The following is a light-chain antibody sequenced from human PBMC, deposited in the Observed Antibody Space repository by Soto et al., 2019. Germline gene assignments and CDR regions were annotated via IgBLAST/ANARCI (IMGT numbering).Light chain of an antibody. CDR1: QRVSSN. V-gene: IGKV3-15*01. J-gene: IGKJ4*01. Sequence: EIVMTQSPATLSVSPGERATLSCRASQRVSSNLAWYQQKPGQAPRLLMYGISTRATGIPARFSGSGSGTEFTLTISSLQSEDFAIYYCQQHNNWPLTFGGGTKVEIK. CDR2: GIS. CDR3: QQHNNWPLT.